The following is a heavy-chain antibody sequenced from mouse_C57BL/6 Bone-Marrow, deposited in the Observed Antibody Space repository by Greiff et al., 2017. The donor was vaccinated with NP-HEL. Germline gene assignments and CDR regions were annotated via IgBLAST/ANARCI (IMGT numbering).Heavy chain of an antibody. J-gene: IGHJ2*01. CDR2: IYPGDGDT. V-gene: IGHV1-82*01. CDR1: GYAFSSSW. CDR3: AFYYGSSYRYFDY. Sequence: QVQLQQSGPELVKPGASVKISCKASGYAFSSSWMNWVKQRPGKGLEWIGRIYPGDGDTNYNGKFKGKATLTADKSSSTAYMQLSSLTSEDSAVYFCAFYYGSSYRYFDYWGQGTTLTVSS. D-gene: IGHD1-1*01.